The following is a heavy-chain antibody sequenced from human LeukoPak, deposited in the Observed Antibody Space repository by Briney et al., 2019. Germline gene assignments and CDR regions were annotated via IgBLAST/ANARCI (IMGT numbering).Heavy chain of an antibody. Sequence: PSQTLSLTCTVSGGSISSGGYYWSWIRQPPGKGLEWIGSIYYSGSTYYNPSLKSRVTISVDTSKNQFSLKLSSVTAADTAVYYCARTGYGDYEMYYYWGQGTLVTVSS. D-gene: IGHD4-17*01. V-gene: IGHV4-39*01. J-gene: IGHJ4*02. CDR1: GGSISSGGYY. CDR3: ARTGYGDYEMYYY. CDR2: IYYSGST.